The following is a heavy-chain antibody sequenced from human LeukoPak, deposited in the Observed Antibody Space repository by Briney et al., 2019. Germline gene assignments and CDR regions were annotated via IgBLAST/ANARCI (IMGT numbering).Heavy chain of an antibody. CDR2: ISACNGNT. J-gene: IGHJ6*02. CDR1: GYTFTSYG. D-gene: IGHD3-16*02. CDR3: ARDHGVFAGVIFYYYYGMDV. V-gene: IGHV1-18*01. Sequence: GASVKVSCKASGYTFTSYGISWVRQAPGQGLEWMGWISACNGNTNYAQKFQGRVTITADESTSTAYMELSSLRSEDTAVYYCARDHGVFAGVIFYYYYGMDVWGQGTRSPSP.